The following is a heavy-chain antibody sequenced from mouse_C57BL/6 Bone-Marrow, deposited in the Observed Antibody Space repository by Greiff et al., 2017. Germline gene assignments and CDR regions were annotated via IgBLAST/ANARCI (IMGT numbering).Heavy chain of an antibody. CDR3: ARGGWLLTWFAY. CDR2: IYPGDGDT. V-gene: IGHV1-82*01. D-gene: IGHD2-3*01. J-gene: IGHJ3*01. Sequence: LVESGPELVKPGASVKISCKASGYAFSSSWMNWVKPRPGKGLEWIVRIYPGDGDTNYNGKFKGKATLTADKSSSTAYMQLSSLTSEDSAVYFCARGGWLLTWFAYWGQGTLVTVSA. CDR1: GYAFSSSW.